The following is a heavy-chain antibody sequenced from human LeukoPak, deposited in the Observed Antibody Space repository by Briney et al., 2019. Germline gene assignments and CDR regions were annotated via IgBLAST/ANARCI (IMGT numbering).Heavy chain of an antibody. J-gene: IGHJ4*02. CDR2: IYYSGGT. Sequence: SETLSLTCTVSGGSISSGGYYWSWIRQHPGKGLEWIGYIYYSGGTYYNPSLKSRVTISVDTSKNQFSLKLSSVTAADTAVYYCARASPAQYYDFVYFDYWGQGTLVTVSS. CDR3: ARASPAQYYDFVYFDY. D-gene: IGHD3-3*01. V-gene: IGHV4-31*03. CDR1: GGSISSGGYY.